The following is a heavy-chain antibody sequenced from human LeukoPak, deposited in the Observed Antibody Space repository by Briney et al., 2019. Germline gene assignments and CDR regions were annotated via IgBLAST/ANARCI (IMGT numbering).Heavy chain of an antibody. Sequence: GGSLRLSCAASGFTFSSYGMHWVRQAPGKGLEWVSRIKSDGSSPAYADSVRGRFTISRDNAKNTLYLQMNSLRADDTAMYYCAALDHGHDFWGQGTLVTVSS. J-gene: IGHJ4*02. CDR3: AALDHGHDF. CDR1: GFTFSSYG. CDR2: IKSDGSSP. V-gene: IGHV3-74*01.